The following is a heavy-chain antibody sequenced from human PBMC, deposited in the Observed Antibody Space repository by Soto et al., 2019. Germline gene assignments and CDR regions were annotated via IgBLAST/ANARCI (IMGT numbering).Heavy chain of an antibody. CDR1: GGSISSYY. Sequence: QVQLQESGPGLVKPSETLSLTCIVSGGSISSYYWSWIRQPPGKGLEWIGNIYYSGSTNYNYNPYLKSRVTISVDTSKHQFSLKLSSVTAADTAVYYCASEIGAAGCFDPWGQGTRVTVSA. D-gene: IGHD3-22*01. J-gene: IGHJ5*02. V-gene: IGHV4-59*01. CDR2: IYYSGSTNY. CDR3: ASEIGAAGCFDP.